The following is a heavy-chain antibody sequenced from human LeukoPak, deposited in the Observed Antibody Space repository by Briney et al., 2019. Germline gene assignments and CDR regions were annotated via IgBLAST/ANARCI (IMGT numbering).Heavy chain of an antibody. J-gene: IGHJ4*02. Sequence: SETLSLTCTVSGGSISSYYWGWIRQPPGKKLEWIGYIYYIGGTNYNPSLNSRTTISVATSRNQFSLHLSSLTAAPTAIYYCARDKSSGCPGLYDSWGQGTLVPSPQ. CDR1: GGSISSYY. CDR2: IYYIGGT. D-gene: IGHD3-22*01. CDR3: ARDKSSGCPGLYDS. V-gene: IGHV4-59*12.